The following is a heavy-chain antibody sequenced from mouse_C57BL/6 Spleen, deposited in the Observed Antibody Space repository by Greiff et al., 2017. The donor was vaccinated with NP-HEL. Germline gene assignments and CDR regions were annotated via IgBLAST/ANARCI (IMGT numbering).Heavy chain of an antibody. CDR1: GYTFTDYY. V-gene: IGHV1-26*01. CDR3: ARGESMDY. J-gene: IGHJ4*01. CDR2: INPNNGGT. Sequence: EVQLQQSGPELVKPWASVKISCKASGYTFTDYYMNWVKQSHGKSLEWIGDINPNNGGTSYNQKFKGKATLTVDKSSSTAYIELRSLTSEDSSVYYCARGESMDYWGQGTSVTVSS. D-gene: IGHD2-13*01.